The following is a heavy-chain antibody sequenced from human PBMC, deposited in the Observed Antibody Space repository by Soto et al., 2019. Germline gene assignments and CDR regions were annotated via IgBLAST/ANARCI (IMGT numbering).Heavy chain of an antibody. CDR2: ISWNSGSI. D-gene: IGHD6-13*01. Sequence: EVQLVESGGGLVQPGRSLRLSCAASGFTFDDYAMHWVRQAPGKGLEWVSGISWNSGSIGYADSAKGRFTISRDNAKNSLYLQMNSLRAEDTALYYCAKDTRSSSWANNYYYYYMDVWGKGTTVTVSS. J-gene: IGHJ6*03. CDR3: AKDTRSSSWANNYYYYYMDV. V-gene: IGHV3-9*01. CDR1: GFTFDDYA.